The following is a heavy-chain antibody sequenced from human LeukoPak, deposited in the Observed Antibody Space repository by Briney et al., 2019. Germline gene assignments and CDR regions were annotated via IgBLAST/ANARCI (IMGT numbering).Heavy chain of an antibody. J-gene: IGHJ6*03. CDR3: ARGFRGYYDFWSGYYQPGDYYYYMDV. Sequence: IPSETLSLTCTVSGGSISSYYWSWIRQPPGKGLEWIGYIYYSGSTNYNPSLKSRVTISVDTSKNQFSLKLSSVTAADTAVYYCARGFRGYYDFWSGYYQPGDYYYYMDVWGKGTTVTVSS. CDR1: GGSISSYY. CDR2: IYYSGST. V-gene: IGHV4-59*01. D-gene: IGHD3-3*01.